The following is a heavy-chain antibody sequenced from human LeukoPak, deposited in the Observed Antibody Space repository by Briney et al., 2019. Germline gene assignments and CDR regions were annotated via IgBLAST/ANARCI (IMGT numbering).Heavy chain of an antibody. CDR3: ARDPPFIIGTTFFDY. J-gene: IGHJ4*02. V-gene: IGHV3-21*01. CDR2: ISTSSTYI. Sequence: AGGSLRPSCAASGFTFSSYSMNWVRQAPGKGLEWVSSISTSSTYIYYADSVKGRFTISRDNAKNSLYLQMNSLRAEDTAVYYCARDPPFIIGTTFFDYRGQGTLVTVSS. D-gene: IGHD1-20*01. CDR1: GFTFSSYS.